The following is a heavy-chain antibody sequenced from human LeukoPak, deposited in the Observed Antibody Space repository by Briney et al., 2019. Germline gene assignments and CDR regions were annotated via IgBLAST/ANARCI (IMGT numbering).Heavy chain of an antibody. CDR2: IYPGDSDT. D-gene: IGHD3-22*01. CDR1: GYSFTSYW. CDR3: ARLPDYYDSSGYYHLDY. V-gene: IGHV5-51*01. Sequence: GESLQISCKGSGYSFTSYWIGWVRQMPGKGLEWMGIIYPGDSDTRYSPSFQGQATISADKSISTAYLQWSSLKASDTAMYYCARLPDYYDSSGYYHLDYWGQGTLVTVSS. J-gene: IGHJ4*02.